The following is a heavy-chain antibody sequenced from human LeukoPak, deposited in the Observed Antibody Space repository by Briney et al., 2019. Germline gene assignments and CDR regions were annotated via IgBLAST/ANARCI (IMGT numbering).Heavy chain of an antibody. V-gene: IGHV1-8*01. CDR3: ASSPIVVVPAAMSYYYYGMDV. CDR1: GYTFTSYD. D-gene: IGHD2-2*01. J-gene: IGHJ6*02. Sequence: ASVKVSCKASGYTFTSYDINWVRQATGQGLEWMGWMNPNSGNTGYAQKFQGRVTMTRNTSISTAYIELSSLRSEDTAVYYCASSPIVVVPAAMSYYYYGMDVWGQGTTVTVSS. CDR2: MNPNSGNT.